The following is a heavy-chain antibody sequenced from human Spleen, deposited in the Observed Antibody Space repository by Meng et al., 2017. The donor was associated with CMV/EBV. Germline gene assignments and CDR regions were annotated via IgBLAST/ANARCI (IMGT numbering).Heavy chain of an antibody. D-gene: IGHD5-24*01. CDR2: ISGRGGST. Sequence: GESLKISCAASRFTFSSYAMTWVRWVRQAPGRGLEWVSTISGRGGSTYYADSVKGRFTISRDNSKNTLYLQLNSLRPEDTGLYYCAKDQGYNWGSYFDYWGQGTLVTVSS. CDR1: RFTFSSYA. J-gene: IGHJ4*02. V-gene: IGHV3-23*01. CDR3: AKDQGYNWGSYFDY.